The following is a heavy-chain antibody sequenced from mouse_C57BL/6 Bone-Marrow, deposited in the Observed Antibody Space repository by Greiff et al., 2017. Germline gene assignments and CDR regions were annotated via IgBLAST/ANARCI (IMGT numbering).Heavy chain of an antibody. D-gene: IGHD2-10*01. CDR1: GFSLTSYG. CDR2: IWRGGST. J-gene: IGHJ1*03. V-gene: IGHV2-5*01. Sequence: VQLVESGPGLVQPSQSLSITCTVSGFSLTSYGVHWVRQSPGKGLEWLGVIWRGGSTDYNAAFMSRLSITKDNSKSQVFFKMNSLQADDTAIYYCAKTFYGNYWYFDVWGTGTTVTVSS. CDR3: AKTFYGNYWYFDV.